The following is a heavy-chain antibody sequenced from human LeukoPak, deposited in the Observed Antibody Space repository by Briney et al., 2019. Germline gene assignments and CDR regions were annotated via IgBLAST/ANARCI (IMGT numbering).Heavy chain of an antibody. CDR3: ARDWDSGGSCYSDY. D-gene: IGHD2-15*01. J-gene: IGHJ4*02. CDR2: IKEDGSEK. V-gene: IGHV3-7*01. Sequence: PGGSLRLSCATSGFTFSNYWMSWVRQAPGKGLEWVANIKEDGSEKHYVDSVKGRFTISRDNAKNSLYLQMSSLRADEDTAVYYCARDWDSGGSCYSDYWGQGTLVTVSS. CDR1: GFTFSNYW.